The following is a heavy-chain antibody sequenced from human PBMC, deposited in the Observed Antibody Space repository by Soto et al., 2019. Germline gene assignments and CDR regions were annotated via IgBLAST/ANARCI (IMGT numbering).Heavy chain of an antibody. D-gene: IGHD6-6*01. CDR2: ISTAGDT. Sequence: EVQLVESGGGLVQPGGSLRLSCAASGFTFSSYDMHWVRQATGKGLEWVSAISTAGDTYYPGSVKGRFTISRENAKNSLYLQMNSLRAGDTAVYYCAREVVGSSAFDYWGQGTLVTVSS. J-gene: IGHJ4*02. CDR3: AREVVGSSAFDY. V-gene: IGHV3-13*01. CDR1: GFTFSSYD.